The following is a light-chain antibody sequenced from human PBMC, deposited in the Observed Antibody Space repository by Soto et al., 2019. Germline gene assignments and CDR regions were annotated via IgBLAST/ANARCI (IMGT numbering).Light chain of an antibody. CDR3: MQGTHWLYT. CDR2: KIS. J-gene: IGKJ2*01. Sequence: DVVMTQSPLSLPVTLGQPASISCRSSQSLVHSDGNTYLSWFHQRPGQAPRHLIFKISNRDSGVPDRFSGGGSGTDFTLEISRVEAEDVGVYYCMQGTHWLYTFGQGTKLEIK. CDR1: QSLVHSDGNTY. V-gene: IGKV2-30*02.